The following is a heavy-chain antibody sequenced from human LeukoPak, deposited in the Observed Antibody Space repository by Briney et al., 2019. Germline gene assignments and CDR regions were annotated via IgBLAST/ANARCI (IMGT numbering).Heavy chain of an antibody. CDR2: ISSSSSYI. Sequence: GGSPRLSCAASGFTFSSYSMNWVRQAPGKGREWVSSISSSSSYIYYADSVKGRFTISRDNAKNSLYLQMNSLRAEDTAVYYCARNIKAGIQLWLFDYWGQGTLVTVSS. V-gene: IGHV3-21*01. CDR3: ARNIKAGIQLWLFDY. J-gene: IGHJ4*02. CDR1: GFTFSSYS. D-gene: IGHD5-18*01.